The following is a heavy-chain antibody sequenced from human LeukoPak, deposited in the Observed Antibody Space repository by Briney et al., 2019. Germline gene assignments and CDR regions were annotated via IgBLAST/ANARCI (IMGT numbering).Heavy chain of an antibody. Sequence: PGGSLRLSCAASGFTFSSYAMHWVRQPPGKGLGWIGSIYYSGSTYNNPSLKSRVTISVDTSKNQFSLKLSSVTAADTAVYYCARHAGIAAPPGYWGQGTLVTVSS. D-gene: IGHD6-6*01. J-gene: IGHJ4*02. V-gene: IGHV4-39*01. CDR2: IYYSGST. CDR1: GFTFSSYAMH. CDR3: ARHAGIAAPPGY.